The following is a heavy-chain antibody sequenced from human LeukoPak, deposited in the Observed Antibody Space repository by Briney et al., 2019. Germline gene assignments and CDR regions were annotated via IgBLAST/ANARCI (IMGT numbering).Heavy chain of an antibody. CDR1: GYTFTSYG. D-gene: IGHD3-3*01. V-gene: IGHV1-18*01. Sequence: ASVKVSCKASGYTFTSYGISWVRQAPGQGLEWMGWISAYNGNTNYAQKLQGRDTMTTDTSTSTAYMELRSLRSDDTAVYYCARDRSGYNWFDPWGQGTLVTVSS. J-gene: IGHJ5*02. CDR2: ISAYNGNT. CDR3: ARDRSGYNWFDP.